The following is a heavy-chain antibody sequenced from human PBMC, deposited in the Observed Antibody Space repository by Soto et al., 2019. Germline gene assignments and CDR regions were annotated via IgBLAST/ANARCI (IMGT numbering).Heavy chain of an antibody. CDR2: INPASGST. CDR1: GYTFTHYY. D-gene: IGHD6-13*01. Sequence: QVQLVQSGAEVKKPGASVKLSCRTSGYTFTHYYIHWVRQAPGQGLEWLGIINPASGSTNYAHDFQGRFTLTMDTSTTTVYMDLSGLRAEDTAIFYCARDLAAGDHWGQGTLVTVSS. V-gene: IGHV1-46*01. CDR3: ARDLAAGDH. J-gene: IGHJ4*02.